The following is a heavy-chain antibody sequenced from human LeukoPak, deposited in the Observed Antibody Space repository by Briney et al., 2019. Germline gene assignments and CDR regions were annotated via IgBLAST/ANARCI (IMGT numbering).Heavy chain of an antibody. J-gene: IGHJ4*02. CDR3: ARGATIYSSSSPFDY. Sequence: ASVKVSCKASGYTFTSYGISWVRQAPGQGLEWMGRISAYNGNTNYAQKLQGRVTMTTDTSTSTAYMELRSLRSDDTAVYYCARGATIYSSSSPFDYWGQGTLVTVSS. D-gene: IGHD6-6*01. CDR2: ISAYNGNT. CDR1: GYTFTSYG. V-gene: IGHV1-18*01.